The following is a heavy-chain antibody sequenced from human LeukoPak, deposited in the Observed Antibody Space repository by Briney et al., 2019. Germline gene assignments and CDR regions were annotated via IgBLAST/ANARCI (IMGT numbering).Heavy chain of an antibody. CDR3: ARLAFDYVWGSYRSDY. Sequence: AASVKVSCKASGYTFTSYAMNWVRQAPGQGLEWMGWINTNTGNPTYAQGFTGRFVFSLETSVSTAYLQISSLKAEDTAVYYCARLAFDYVWGSYRSDYWGQGTLVTVSS. D-gene: IGHD3-16*02. J-gene: IGHJ4*02. CDR2: INTNTGNP. V-gene: IGHV7-4-1*02. CDR1: GYTFTSYA.